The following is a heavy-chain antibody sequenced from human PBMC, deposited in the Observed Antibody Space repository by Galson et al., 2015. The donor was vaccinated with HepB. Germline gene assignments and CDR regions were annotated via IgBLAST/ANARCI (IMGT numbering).Heavy chain of an antibody. J-gene: IGHJ5*02. V-gene: IGHV1-2*06. D-gene: IGHD6-19*01. CDR3: ARSGIAVAGGKQLARERGRWFDP. CDR1: GYTFTGYY. CDR2: INPNSGGT. Sequence: SVKVSCKASGYTFTGYYMHWVRQAPGQGLEWMGRINPNSGGTNYAQKFQGRVTMTRDTSISTAYMELSRLRSDDTAVYYCARSGIAVAGGKQLARERGRWFDPWGQGTLVTVSS.